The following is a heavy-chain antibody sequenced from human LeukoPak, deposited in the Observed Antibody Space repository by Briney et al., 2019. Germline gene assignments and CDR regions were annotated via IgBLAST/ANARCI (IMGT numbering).Heavy chain of an antibody. J-gene: IGHJ4*02. CDR1: GYTFSAYG. Sequence: ASVKVSCKASGYTFSAYGISWVRQAPGQGLERMGYISVYSGNTNHAQKLQGRVTMTTDTSTSTAYMELRSLRSDDTAVYYCARDSHIAEVAYYFDYWGQGTLVSVSS. CDR3: ARDSHIAEVAYYFDY. D-gene: IGHD2-21*01. V-gene: IGHV1-18*01. CDR2: ISVYSGNT.